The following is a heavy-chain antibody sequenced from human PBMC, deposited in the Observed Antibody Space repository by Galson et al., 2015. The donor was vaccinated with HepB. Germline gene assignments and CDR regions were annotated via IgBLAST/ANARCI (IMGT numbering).Heavy chain of an antibody. CDR3: ARRTRYYYGMDV. D-gene: IGHD3/OR15-3a*01. CDR1: GFTFTTYT. CDR2: ISSGNSYI. Sequence: SLRLSCAVSGFTFTTYTMTWVRQAPGKGLEWVSSISSGNSYIYYADSVKGRFTISRDNAENSVSLQMSSLRAEDTAAYYCARRTRYYYGMDVWGQGTTVTVSS. V-gene: IGHV3-21*01. J-gene: IGHJ6*02.